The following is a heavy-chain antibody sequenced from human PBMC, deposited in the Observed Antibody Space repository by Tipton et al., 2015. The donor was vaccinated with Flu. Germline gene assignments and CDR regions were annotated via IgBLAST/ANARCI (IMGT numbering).Heavy chain of an antibody. CDR1: GYTFSDYG. V-gene: IGHV1-18*01. Sequence: QLVQSGAEVKKPGASVKVSCKASGYTFSDYGFSWVRQAPGQGLEWMGWISVSTGYTNFAQKFQGRVTMTTDTSTSTAYMELGSLRSDDTAVYYCARRDYSNYVSDPKNWFDPWGQGTLVTVSS. CDR3: ARRDYSNYVSDPKNWFDP. CDR2: ISVSTGYT. J-gene: IGHJ5*02. D-gene: IGHD4-11*01.